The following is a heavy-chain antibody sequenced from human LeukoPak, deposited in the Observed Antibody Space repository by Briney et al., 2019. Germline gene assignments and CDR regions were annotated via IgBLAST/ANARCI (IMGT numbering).Heavy chain of an antibody. CDR3: AMGGSYYANLDREYFQH. CDR1: GFTFSSYG. D-gene: IGHD3-10*01. V-gene: IGHV3-30*03. CDR2: ISYDGSNK. Sequence: GGSLRLSCAASGFTFSSYGMHWVRQAPGKGLEWVAVISYDGSNKYYADSVKGRFTISRDNSKNTLYLQMNSLRAEDTAVYYCAMGGSYYANLDREYFQHWGQGTLVTVSS. J-gene: IGHJ1*01.